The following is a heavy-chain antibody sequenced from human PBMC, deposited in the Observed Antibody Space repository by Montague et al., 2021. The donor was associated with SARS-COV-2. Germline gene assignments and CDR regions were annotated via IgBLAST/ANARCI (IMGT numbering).Heavy chain of an antibody. V-gene: IGHV3-7*01. CDR3: ARSPRGSGTGWLDY. J-gene: IGHJ4*02. Sequence: SLRLSCAASGFTSGDYQMTCVRRAPGQGLQWVANINQDETAKTYVDSVKGRFTISRDNAKNSLILQMNSLKDEDTAVYYCARSPRGSGTGWLDYWGQGTLVTVSS. CDR2: INQDETAK. D-gene: IGHD3/OR15-3a*01. CDR1: GFTSGDYQ.